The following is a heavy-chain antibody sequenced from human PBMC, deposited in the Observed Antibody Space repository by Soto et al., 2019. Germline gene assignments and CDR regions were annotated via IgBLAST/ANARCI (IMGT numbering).Heavy chain of an antibody. V-gene: IGHV1-2*02. CDR3: AKGGAIVAAGTRVYLYNAMDV. J-gene: IGHJ6*02. CDR1: GYTFTGYY. CDR2: INPNSGDT. D-gene: IGHD1-26*01. Sequence: GASVKVSCKASGYTFTGYYVHWVRQAPGQGLEWMVCINPNSGDTYLAQRFQGRVTMNRDTSIGTAYMELRGLTSDDTAEYYCAKGGAIVAAGTRVYLYNAMDVWGQGTTVTVSS.